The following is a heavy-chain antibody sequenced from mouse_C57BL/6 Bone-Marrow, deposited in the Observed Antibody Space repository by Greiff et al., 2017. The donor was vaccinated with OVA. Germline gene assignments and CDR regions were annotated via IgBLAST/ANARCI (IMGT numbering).Heavy chain of an antibody. CDR2: ISYDGSN. J-gene: IGHJ2*01. V-gene: IGHV3-6*01. Sequence: EVQLQESGPGLVKPSQSLSLPCSVPGYSSTSGYYWNWIRQFPGNKLEWMGYISYDGSNNSNPSLKNVNSITSDTAKNQFFLKVNAVTTADTATHYCARKARDYFDDWGKGTTLTVSS. CDR3: ARKARDYFDD. CDR1: GYSSTSGYY.